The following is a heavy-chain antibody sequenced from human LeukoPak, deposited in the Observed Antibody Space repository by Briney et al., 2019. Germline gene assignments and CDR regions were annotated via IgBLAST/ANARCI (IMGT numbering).Heavy chain of an antibody. D-gene: IGHD6-13*01. Sequence: ASVKVSCKASGYTFTGYYMHWVRQAPGQGLEWMGWISAYNGNTNYAQKLQGRVTMTTDTSTSTAYMELRSLRSDDTAVYYCARAYSSSFEVADYWGQGTLVTVSS. CDR3: ARAYSSSFEVADY. CDR1: GYTFTGYY. J-gene: IGHJ4*02. V-gene: IGHV1-18*04. CDR2: ISAYNGNT.